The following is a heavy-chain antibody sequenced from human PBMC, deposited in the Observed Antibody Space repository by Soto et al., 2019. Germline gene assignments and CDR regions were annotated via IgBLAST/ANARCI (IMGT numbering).Heavy chain of an antibody. J-gene: IGHJ3*02. CDR1: NASISSRKW. CDR2: IYHSGSI. Sequence: SETLSLTCTVSNASISSRKWWTWVRQTPGKGLEWIGEIYHSGSINHNPSLKSRVTMSLDKSKNQFSLKMTSVTAADTAVYYCASKFGELLADAFDMWVQGTVVTVSS. CDR3: ASKFGELLADAFDM. D-gene: IGHD3-10*01. V-gene: IGHV4-4*02.